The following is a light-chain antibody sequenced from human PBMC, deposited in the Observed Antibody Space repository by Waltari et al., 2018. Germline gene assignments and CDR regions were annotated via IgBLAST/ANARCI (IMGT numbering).Light chain of an antibody. J-gene: IGKJ2*01. CDR3: HQRSSLPHT. Sequence: EIVVTQATDYQSVPAQEEVTITCRASQNIGSSLTWYQHKPDQSPKLLIKHASQSSSGVPSRFSGSGSGTDFTLTISSLEDEDAATYYCHQRSSLPHTFGQGTKLEIK. CDR2: HAS. CDR1: QNIGSS. V-gene: IGKV6-21*01.